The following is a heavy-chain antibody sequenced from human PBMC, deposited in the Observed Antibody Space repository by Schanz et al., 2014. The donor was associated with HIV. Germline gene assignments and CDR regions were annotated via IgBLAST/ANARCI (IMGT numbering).Heavy chain of an antibody. CDR2: ISNDGRNK. J-gene: IGHJ6*02. CDR1: GFTFSTYG. Sequence: PASGFTFSTYGMHWVRQTPGKGLEWVAFISNDGRNKYYADSVKGRFTISRDSSRNTLYLQMNSLRAEDTAVYYCAKVATWDYYGMDVWGQGTTVTVSS. V-gene: IGHV3-30*18. CDR3: AKVATWDYYGMDV.